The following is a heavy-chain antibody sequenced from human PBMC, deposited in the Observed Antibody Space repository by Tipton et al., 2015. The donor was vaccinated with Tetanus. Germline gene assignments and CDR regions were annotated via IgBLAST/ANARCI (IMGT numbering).Heavy chain of an antibody. CDR3: ARLREVVSSSGWAFDH. J-gene: IGHJ5*02. CDR1: GGSMSGSGHY. CDR2: ISYSGRT. Sequence: TLSLTCIVSGGSMSGSGHYGAWVRQSPGKGLEWIGSISYSGRTYYSPSLKSRVTMSVDTSKKDFSVRLGSVTAADTAVYFCARLREVVSSSGWAFDHWGQGILVTVSS. D-gene: IGHD5/OR15-5a*01. V-gene: IGHV4-39*02.